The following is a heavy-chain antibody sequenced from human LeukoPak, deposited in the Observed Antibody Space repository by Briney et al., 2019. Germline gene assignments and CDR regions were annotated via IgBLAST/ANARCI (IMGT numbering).Heavy chain of an antibody. CDR1: GYTFTSYG. Sequence: WASVKVSCKASGYTFTSYGISWVRQAPGQGLEWMGWISAYNGNTNYAQKLQGRVTMTTDTSTSTAYMELRSLRSDDTAVYYCARRWKQQLVLYYYYYMDVWGKGTTVTVSS. V-gene: IGHV1-18*01. CDR2: ISAYNGNT. CDR3: ARRWKQQLVLYYYYYMDV. D-gene: IGHD6-13*01. J-gene: IGHJ6*03.